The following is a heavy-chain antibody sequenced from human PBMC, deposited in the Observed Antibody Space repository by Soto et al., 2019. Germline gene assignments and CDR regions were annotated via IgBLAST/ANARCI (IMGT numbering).Heavy chain of an antibody. D-gene: IGHD5-12*01. V-gene: IGHV3-21*01. CDR2: ISSTGGYF. J-gene: IGHJ5*02. CDR3: ARKRYSGYAGPRYSLFDP. CDR1: GFSFDSFN. Sequence: GGSLRLSCSASGFSFDSFNMNWVRQSPGKGLEWFASISSTGGYFYTADYVKGRFTISRDNGKRSVYLQMNRLTADDTAIYHWARKRYSGYAGPRYSLFDPWGQETQFTVS.